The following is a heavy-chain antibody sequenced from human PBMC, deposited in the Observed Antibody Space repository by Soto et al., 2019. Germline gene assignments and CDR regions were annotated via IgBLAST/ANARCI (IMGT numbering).Heavy chain of an antibody. Sequence: EVHLVESGGGLVQPGGSLRLSCAASGFTFSHYGMNWVRQAPGKGLEWVSYISTTTPTSIYYADSVKGRFTIAGDNAKHSLYLQRGSLRAEDTAVYYCARVHYYGSGNYPDYFDFWGQGTLVTVSS. CDR2: ISTTTPTSI. D-gene: IGHD3-10*01. CDR1: GFTFSHYG. CDR3: ARVHYYGSGNYPDYFDF. V-gene: IGHV3-48*01. J-gene: IGHJ4*02.